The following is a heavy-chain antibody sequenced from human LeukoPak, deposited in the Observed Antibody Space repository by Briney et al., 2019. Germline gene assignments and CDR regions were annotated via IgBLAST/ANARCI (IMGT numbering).Heavy chain of an antibody. J-gene: IGHJ4*02. D-gene: IGHD3-10*01. Sequence: SETLSLTCTVSGGSVSSGSYYWSWIRQPPGKGLVWIGYIYYSGSTNYNPSLKSRVTISVDTSKNQFSLKLSSVTAADTAVYYCARVARDYYGSGSISYWGQGTLVTVSS. CDR2: IYYSGST. CDR1: GGSVSSGSYY. CDR3: ARVARDYYGSGSISY. V-gene: IGHV4-61*01.